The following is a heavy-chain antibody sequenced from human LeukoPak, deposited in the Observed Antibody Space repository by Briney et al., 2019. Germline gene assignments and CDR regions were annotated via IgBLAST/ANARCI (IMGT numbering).Heavy chain of an antibody. CDR3: AKSAGTETIGTIWYGPLDH. CDR2: IGSGDDIT. J-gene: IGHJ4*02. V-gene: IGHV3-23*01. CDR1: GFTFGKYI. D-gene: IGHD2-2*01. Sequence: GGSLRLSCTTSGFTFGKYIMTWVRQAPGNGLEWVSSIGSGDDITFYADSVKGRFRISRDDSKNTVFLQISSLRFRYTAIYYCAKSAGTETIGTIWYGPLDHWGQGTQVIVSS.